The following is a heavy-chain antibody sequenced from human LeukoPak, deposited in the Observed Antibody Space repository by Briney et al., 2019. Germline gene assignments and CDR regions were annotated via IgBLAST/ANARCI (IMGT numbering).Heavy chain of an antibody. CDR2: FSGGDGST. CDR3: AKGKVVPATIYDY. J-gene: IGHJ4*02. V-gene: IGHV3-23*01. D-gene: IGHD2-2*02. CDR1: GFTFSSYA. Sequence: GGSLRLSCAASGFTFSSYAMSWVRQAPGKGLEWVSGFSGGDGSTSYADSVKGRFTISRDNSKNTLYLQMTSLRAEDTAVYYCAKGKVVPATIYDYWGQGTLVTVSS.